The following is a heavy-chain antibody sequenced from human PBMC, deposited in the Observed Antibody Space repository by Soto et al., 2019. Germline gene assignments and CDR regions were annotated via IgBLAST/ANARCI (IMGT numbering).Heavy chain of an antibody. CDR1: SGSISSYY. V-gene: IGHV4-4*07. Sequence: SETLSLTCTVSSGSISSYYWSWIRQPAGKGLEWIGRIYTSGSTNYNPSLKSRGTMSVDTSKNQFSLKLRSVTAADTAVYYCARGVADRPGYYYGFDVWGQGASGTFYS. J-gene: IGHJ6*02. D-gene: IGHD6-6*01. CDR3: ARGVADRPGYYYGFDV. CDR2: IYTSGST.